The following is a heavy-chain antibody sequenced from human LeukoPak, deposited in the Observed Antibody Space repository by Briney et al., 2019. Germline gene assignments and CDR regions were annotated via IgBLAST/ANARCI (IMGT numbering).Heavy chain of an antibody. CDR2: INHGGST. V-gene: IGHV4-34*01. CDR1: GGSFSGYY. D-gene: IGHD3-10*01. CDR3: VRHQEGMVRGVLYYMDV. J-gene: IGHJ6*03. Sequence: SETLSLTCAVYGGSFSGYYWSWIRHHPGKGLEWIGEINHGGSTNYNPSLKSRVTISGVTSKNQFSLKLSSVTAADTAVYYWVRHQEGMVRGVLYYMDVWGTGTTVTISS.